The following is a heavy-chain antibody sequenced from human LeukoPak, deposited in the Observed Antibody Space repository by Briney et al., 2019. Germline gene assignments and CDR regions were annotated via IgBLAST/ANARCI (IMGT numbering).Heavy chain of an antibody. CDR3: VRGRGMAPQY. J-gene: IGHJ4*02. CDR1: GGSISTYY. V-gene: IGHV4-59*01. Sequence: SETLSLTCTVSGGSISTYYWSWIRRPPGKRLEWIGCIHNSGSTNYNPSLKSRVTISLDTSKNQFSLKLSSVTAADTAVYYCVRGRGMAPQYWGQGTLVTVSS. CDR2: IHNSGST. D-gene: IGHD6-13*01.